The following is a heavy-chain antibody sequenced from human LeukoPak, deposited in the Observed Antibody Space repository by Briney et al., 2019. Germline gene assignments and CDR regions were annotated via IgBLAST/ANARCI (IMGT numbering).Heavy chain of an antibody. CDR1: GFTFSSYE. CDR2: ISSSGSTI. D-gene: IGHD6-19*01. CDR3: ARVNLGFSGWYFDY. Sequence: GGSLRLSXAASGFTFSSYEMNWVRQAPGKGLEWVSYISSSGSTIYYADSVKGRFTISRDNAKNSLYLQMNSLRAEDTAVYYCARVNLGFSGWYFDYWGQGTLVTVSS. J-gene: IGHJ4*02. V-gene: IGHV3-48*03.